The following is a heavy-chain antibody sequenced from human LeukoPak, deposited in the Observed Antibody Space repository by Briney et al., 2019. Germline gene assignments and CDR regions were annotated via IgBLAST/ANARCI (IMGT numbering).Heavy chain of an antibody. CDR1: GGSISSYY. Sequence: PSETLSLTCTVSGGSISSYYWSWIRQPAGKGLDWIGRIYASGSTNYNPSLKSRVTMSVDTSKNQFSLKLSSVTAADTAVYFCARESSGWFYFDYWGQGALVTVSS. D-gene: IGHD6-19*01. J-gene: IGHJ4*02. CDR3: ARESSGWFYFDY. CDR2: IYASGST. V-gene: IGHV4-4*07.